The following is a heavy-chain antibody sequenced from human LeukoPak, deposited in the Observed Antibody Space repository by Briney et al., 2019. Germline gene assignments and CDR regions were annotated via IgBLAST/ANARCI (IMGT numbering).Heavy chain of an antibody. Sequence: PGGPLILSWGASGFIFNSYEMNWVRQARGKGLEWVSYISSSGSSIYYADSVTGRFTISRDNAENSLYLQMNSMRAEDTAVYYCERKYSSSTSCLFDCWGQGTLVTVSS. CDR1: GFIFNSYE. D-gene: IGHD2-2*01. CDR2: ISSSGSSI. CDR3: ERKYSSSTSCLFDC. J-gene: IGHJ4*02. V-gene: IGHV3-48*03.